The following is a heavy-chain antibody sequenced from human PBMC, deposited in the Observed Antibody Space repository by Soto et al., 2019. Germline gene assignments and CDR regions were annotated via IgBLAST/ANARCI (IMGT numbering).Heavy chain of an antibody. CDR2: ISAYNGNT. D-gene: IGHD5-12*01. Sequence: GASVKVSCKASGYTFTSYGISWVRQAPGQGLEWMGWISAYNGNTNYAQKLQGRVTMTTDTSTSTAYMELRSLRSDDTAVYYCARETFVVATDYYGMDVWGQGTTVTVSS. CDR3: ARETFVVATDYYGMDV. CDR1: GYTFTSYG. J-gene: IGHJ6*02. V-gene: IGHV1-18*04.